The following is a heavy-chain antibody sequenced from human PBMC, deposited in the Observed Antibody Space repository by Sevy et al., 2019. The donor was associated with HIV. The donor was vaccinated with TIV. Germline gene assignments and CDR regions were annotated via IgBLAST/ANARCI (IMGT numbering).Heavy chain of an antibody. CDR3: ARGPVWSDFWSGYSPDYYGMDV. Sequence: SETLSLTCTVSGGSISSGGYYWSWIRQHPGKGLEWIGYIYYSGSTYYNPSLKSRVTISVDTSKNQFSLKLSSVTAADTAVYYCARGPVWSDFWSGYSPDYYGMDVWGQGTTVTVSS. V-gene: IGHV4-31*03. CDR2: IYYSGST. CDR1: GGSISSGGYY. D-gene: IGHD3-3*01. J-gene: IGHJ6*02.